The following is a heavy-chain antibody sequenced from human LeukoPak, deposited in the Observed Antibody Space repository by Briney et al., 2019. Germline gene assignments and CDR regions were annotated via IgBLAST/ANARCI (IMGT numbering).Heavy chain of an antibody. J-gene: IGHJ5*02. Sequence: GGSLRLSCAASGFTFSSYWMHWVRQAPGKGLVWVSRINSDGSSTSYADSVKGRFTISRDNAKNTLYLQMNSLRAEDTAVYYCARSRGSVASVNWFDPWGQGTLVTVSS. CDR3: ARSRGSVASVNWFDP. CDR1: GFTFSSYW. V-gene: IGHV3-74*01. D-gene: IGHD4-23*01. CDR2: INSDGSST.